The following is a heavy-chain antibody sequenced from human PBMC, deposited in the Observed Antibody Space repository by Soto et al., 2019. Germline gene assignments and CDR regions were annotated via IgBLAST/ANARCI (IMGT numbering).Heavy chain of an antibody. V-gene: IGHV3-23*01. D-gene: IGHD5-12*01. CDR2: ISARGGSS. Sequence: DVQLLESGGGLVQPGGSLRLSCAASGFSFSSYAMVWVRQAPGKGLEWVAVISARGGSSDFADSVKGRFTLSSDNSKNVLSLEMNSLRAEDTAIYFCAKGSIEYSASVDNWGQGTLVVVSS. CDR1: GFSFSSYA. J-gene: IGHJ4*02. CDR3: AKGSIEYSASVDN.